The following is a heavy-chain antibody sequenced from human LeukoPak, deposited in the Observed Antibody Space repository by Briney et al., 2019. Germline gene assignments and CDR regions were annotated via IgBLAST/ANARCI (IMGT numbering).Heavy chain of an antibody. J-gene: IGHJ4*02. Sequence: GGSLRLSCVATGFCFSNYSMHWVRQAPGKGLEWVSYISRTGNIVYYADSVKGRFTISRDNAKDSLFLQMDSLRDEDTAVYYCANLTHWGQGILVTVSS. CDR1: GFCFSNYS. CDR2: ISRTGNIV. V-gene: IGHV3-48*02. CDR3: ANLTH. D-gene: IGHD2-21*02.